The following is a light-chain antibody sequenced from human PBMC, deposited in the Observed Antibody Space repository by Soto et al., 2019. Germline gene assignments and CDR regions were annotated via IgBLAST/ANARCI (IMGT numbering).Light chain of an antibody. CDR1: QGINSH. J-gene: IGKJ4*01. CDR2: AAS. V-gene: IGKV1-9*01. Sequence: DIQLTQSPSPRLPLLGNRVPFICRASQGINSHLAWYQQGPGKAPKLLIYAASTLQSGVPSRFSGSASGTEFTLTISSLQPEDFATYYCQQVSGYPLNFGGGTKVDIK. CDR3: QQVSGYPLN.